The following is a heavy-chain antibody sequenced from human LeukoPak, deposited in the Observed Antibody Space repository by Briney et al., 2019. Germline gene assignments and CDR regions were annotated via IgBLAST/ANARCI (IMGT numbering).Heavy chain of an antibody. CDR1: GGSISSYY. Sequence: SETLSLTCSVAGGSISSYYWSWIRQPPGKGLEWIGSIYYSGSTYYNPSLKSRVTISVDTSKNQFSLKLSSVTAADTAVYYCASSFYDLLVYFDYWGQGTLVTVSS. CDR2: IYYSGST. V-gene: IGHV4-39*01. CDR3: ASSFYDLLVYFDY. D-gene: IGHD5/OR15-5a*01. J-gene: IGHJ4*02.